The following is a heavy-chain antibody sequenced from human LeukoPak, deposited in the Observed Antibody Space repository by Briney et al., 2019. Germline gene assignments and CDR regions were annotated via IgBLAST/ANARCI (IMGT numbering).Heavy chain of an antibody. J-gene: IGHJ6*03. D-gene: IGHD4-11*01. Sequence: ASVKVSCKASGYTFTGYYMHWVRQAPGQGLEWMGWINPNSGGTNYAQKFQGRVTMTRDTSISTAYMELSRLRSDDTAVYYCARVDYSNYLVSLYYYYYYMDVWGKGTTVTVSS. CDR1: GYTFTGYY. CDR3: ARVDYSNYLVSLYYYYYYMDV. CDR2: INPNSGGT. V-gene: IGHV1-2*02.